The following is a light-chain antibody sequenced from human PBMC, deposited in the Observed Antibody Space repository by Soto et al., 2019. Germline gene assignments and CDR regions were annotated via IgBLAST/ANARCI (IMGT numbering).Light chain of an antibody. V-gene: IGKV1-5*03. CDR2: KTS. J-gene: IGKJ1*01. CDR1: QSISSW. Sequence: DIQLTQSPSTLSASVGDRVTITCRASQSISSWLAWYQQKPGKAPKFLIYKTSNLESGVPSRFSGSGSGTEFTITISSLQPDDFATYYCQYYNNYCWTFGQGTKVDIQ. CDR3: QYYNNYCWT.